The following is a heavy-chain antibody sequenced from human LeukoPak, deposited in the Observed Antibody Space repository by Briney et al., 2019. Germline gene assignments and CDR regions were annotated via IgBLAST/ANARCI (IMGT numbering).Heavy chain of an antibody. CDR2: ISSSSSYI. Sequence: GGSLRLSCAASGFTFSSYSMNWVRQAPGKGLEWVSSISSSSSYIYYADSVKGRFTISRDNAKNSLYLQMNSLRAEDTAVYYCARDSEEVVSGRYDYYYYYYMDVWGKGTTVTVSS. CDR1: GFTFSSYS. D-gene: IGHD3-10*01. V-gene: IGHV3-21*01. J-gene: IGHJ6*03. CDR3: ARDSEEVVSGRYDYYYYYYMDV.